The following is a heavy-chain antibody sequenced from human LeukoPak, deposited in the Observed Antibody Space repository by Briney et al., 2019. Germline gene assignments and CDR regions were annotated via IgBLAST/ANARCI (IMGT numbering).Heavy chain of an antibody. CDR3: AKDSPYSSGWGSFAY. CDR2: ICGSGGST. CDR1: GFTFSRYA. J-gene: IGHJ4*02. Sequence: PLGSLRLSCAASGFTFSRYAMSGVRQAPGKGREWGSRICGSGGSTYYADSGKGRVTISRENSKNTLYLQMNSLSAEDTAVYYRAKDSPYSSGWGSFAYWGQGTLVTVYS. D-gene: IGHD6-19*01. V-gene: IGHV3-23*01.